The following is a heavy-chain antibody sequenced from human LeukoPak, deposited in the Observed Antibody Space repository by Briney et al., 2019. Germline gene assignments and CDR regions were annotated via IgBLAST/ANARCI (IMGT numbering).Heavy chain of an antibody. D-gene: IGHD3-22*01. CDR1: GGSISSSSYY. CDR2: IYYSGST. Sequence: SETLSLTCTVSGGSISSSSYYWGWIRQPPGKGLEWIGWIYYSGSTYYNPSLKSRVTISVDTSKNQFSLKLSTVTAADTAVYYCARDGYYDSSGYPKPPDYWGQGTLVTVSS. J-gene: IGHJ4*02. V-gene: IGHV4-39*07. CDR3: ARDGYYDSSGYPKPPDY.